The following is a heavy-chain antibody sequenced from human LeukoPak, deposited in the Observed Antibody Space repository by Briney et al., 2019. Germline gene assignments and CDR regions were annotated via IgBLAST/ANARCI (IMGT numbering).Heavy chain of an antibody. Sequence: RPGGSLRLSCASSGFSFSTDCMTWVRHAARKVLHWVAIIKKDGSEKYYVDSVGGRFTISRENAKKSLYLQMNSLRAEDTAVYYCARLLAYGGGGEAFDYWGQGTLVTVSS. CDR1: GFSFSTDC. D-gene: IGHD1-26*01. V-gene: IGHV3-7*01. CDR2: IKKDGSEK. CDR3: ARLLAYGGGGEAFDY. J-gene: IGHJ4*02.